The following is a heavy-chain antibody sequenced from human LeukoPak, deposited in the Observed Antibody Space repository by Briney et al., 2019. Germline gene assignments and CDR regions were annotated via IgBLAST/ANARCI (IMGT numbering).Heavy chain of an antibody. J-gene: IGHJ4*02. D-gene: IGHD5-24*01. CDR3: ARDEMDGYNYYYFDY. V-gene: IGHV1-69*04. CDR1: RGTLISYA. CDR2: IIPILGIA. Sequence: ASVKVTFQASRGTLISYAINWVRPPPGQGLEWMGRIIPILGIANYAQKFQGRVTITADKSTSTAYMELSSLRYEDTAVYYCARDEMDGYNYYYFDYWGQGTLVTVSS.